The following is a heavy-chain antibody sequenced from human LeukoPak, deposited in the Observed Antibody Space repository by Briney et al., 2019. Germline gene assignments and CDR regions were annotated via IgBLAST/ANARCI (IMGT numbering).Heavy chain of an antibody. CDR3: AREHGSGSASFDY. V-gene: IGHV3-66*01. CDR2: IYSGGST. CDR1: GFTVSSNY. D-gene: IGHD3-10*01. J-gene: IGHJ4*02. Sequence: GGSLRLSCAASGFTVSSNYMSWVRQAPGKGLEWVSVIYSGGSTYYADSVKGRFTISRDNSKNTLYLQMNSLRAEDTAVYYCAREHGSGSASFDYWGQGTLVTVSS.